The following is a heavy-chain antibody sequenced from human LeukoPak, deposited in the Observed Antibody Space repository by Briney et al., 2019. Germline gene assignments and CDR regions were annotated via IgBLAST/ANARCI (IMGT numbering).Heavy chain of an antibody. Sequence: QPGGPLSLPCAASGFTFSSYEMHWVRQAPGKGLECISYITSSAGTIYYADSVKGRFTISRDNAKSSLYLQMNSLRVEDTAVYYCARVHHNTAMVDIDYWGQGTLVTVSS. D-gene: IGHD5-18*01. CDR3: ARVHHNTAMVDIDY. V-gene: IGHV3-48*03. CDR2: ITSSAGTI. CDR1: GFTFSSYE. J-gene: IGHJ4*02.